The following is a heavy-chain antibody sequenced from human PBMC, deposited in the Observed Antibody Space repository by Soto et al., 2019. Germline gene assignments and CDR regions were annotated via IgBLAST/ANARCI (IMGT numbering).Heavy chain of an antibody. CDR3: TRQTDAVQWLVVPTDYNFAY. D-gene: IGHD6-19*01. CDR1: GXTFGGSD. V-gene: IGHV3-73*01. Sequence: GXSLRLSCEASGXTFGGSDIHWVRQASGKGLDWVGHIRSKTNSYATAYYESVKGRFTISRDDSMNTAYLQMNSLKTEDTAVYFCTRQTDAVQWLVVPTDYNFAYWGQGTLATVSS. CDR2: IRSKTNSYAT. J-gene: IGHJ4*02.